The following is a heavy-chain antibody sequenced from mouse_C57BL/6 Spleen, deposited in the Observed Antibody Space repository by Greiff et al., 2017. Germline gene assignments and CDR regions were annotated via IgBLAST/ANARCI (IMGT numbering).Heavy chain of an antibody. CDR1: GYTFTTYP. D-gene: IGHD2-1*01. CDR2: FHPYNDDT. CDR3: ARRDLLWSNAMDY. V-gene: IGHV1-47*01. J-gene: IGHJ4*01. Sequence: VQLQESGAELVKPGASVKMSCKASGYTFTTYPIEWMKQNHGKSLEWIGNFHPYNDDTKYNEKFKGKATLTVEKSSSTVYLELSRLTSDDSAAYYCARRDLLWSNAMDYWGQGTSVTVSS.